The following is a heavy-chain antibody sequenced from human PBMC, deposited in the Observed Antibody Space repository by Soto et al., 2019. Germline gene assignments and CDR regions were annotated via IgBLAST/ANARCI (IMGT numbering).Heavy chain of an antibody. V-gene: IGHV3-74*01. CDR3: ARGDKGAFDT. CDR2: IHSDGSST. J-gene: IGHJ3*02. Sequence: EVQLVESGGGLVQPGGSLRLSCAASGFTFSYYWMHWVRQAPGQGLVWVSRIHSDGSSTTYADSVKGRFTISRDNAKNTLYLQMNSLRAEDTAVYYCARGDKGAFDTWGQGTMVSVSS. D-gene: IGHD2-21*02. CDR1: GFTFSYYW.